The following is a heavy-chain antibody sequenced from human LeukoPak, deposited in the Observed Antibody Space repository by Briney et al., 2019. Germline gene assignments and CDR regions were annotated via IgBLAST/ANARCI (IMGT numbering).Heavy chain of an antibody. CDR1: GFTFSNFA. CDR2: ISGSGGGT. Sequence: GGSLRLSCAASGFTFSNFAMNWVRQAPGKGLEWVSGISGSGGGTYYADSVKGRFIISRDSSKNTLYLQMKSLRVEDTAVYYCAKDRFGYSSGWFFDPWGQGTLVTVSS. J-gene: IGHJ5*02. CDR3: AKDRFGYSSGWFFDP. V-gene: IGHV3-23*01. D-gene: IGHD6-19*01.